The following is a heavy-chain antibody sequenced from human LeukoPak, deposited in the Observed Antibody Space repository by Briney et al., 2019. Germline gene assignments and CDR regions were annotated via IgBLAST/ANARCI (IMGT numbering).Heavy chain of an antibody. CDR2: VGGDDAT. CDR1: GFIFSEYA. D-gene: IGHD2-8*01. Sequence: GGSLRLSCAASGFIFSEYAMNWVRQASGKGLEWVAVVGGDDATFYRDSVKGRFTISRDNSKNTLSLQMNSLRLEDTAVYYCAKDSRSRNGVYDPFDIWGQGTVVTVSS. CDR3: AKDSRSRNGVYDPFDI. V-gene: IGHV3-23*01. J-gene: IGHJ3*02.